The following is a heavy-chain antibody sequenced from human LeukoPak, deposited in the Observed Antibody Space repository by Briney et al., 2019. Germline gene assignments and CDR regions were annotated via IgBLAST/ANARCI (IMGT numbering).Heavy chain of an antibody. Sequence: SETLSLTCTVSGGSISSGSYYWSWIRQPAGKGLERIGRIYTSGSTNYNPSLKSRVTISVDTSKNQFSLKLSSVTAADTAVYYCARGTYYYDSSGYYYMNWFDPWGQGTLVTVSS. D-gene: IGHD3-22*01. J-gene: IGHJ5*02. CDR2: IYTSGST. CDR3: ARGTYYYDSSGYYYMNWFDP. V-gene: IGHV4-61*02. CDR1: GGSISSGSYY.